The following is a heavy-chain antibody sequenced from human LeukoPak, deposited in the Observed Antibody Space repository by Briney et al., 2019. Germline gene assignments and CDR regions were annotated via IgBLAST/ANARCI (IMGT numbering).Heavy chain of an antibody. CDR1: GFTVSSNY. J-gene: IGHJ4*02. D-gene: IGHD1-14*01. V-gene: IGHV3-53*01. CDR2: IYSGGST. CDR3: ASTRRPVAEAYYFDY. Sequence: PGGSLRLSCAASGFTVSSNYMSWVRQAPGKGLEWVSVIYSGGSTYYADSVKGRFTISRDNSKNTLYLQMNSLRAEDTAVYYCASTRRPVAEAYYFDYWGQGTLVTVSS.